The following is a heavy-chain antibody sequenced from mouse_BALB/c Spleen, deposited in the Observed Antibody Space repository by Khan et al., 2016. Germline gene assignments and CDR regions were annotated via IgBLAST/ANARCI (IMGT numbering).Heavy chain of an antibody. D-gene: IGHD1-1*02. CDR3: ARTGGYNGRCYFDD. CDR1: GFSLTSYG. V-gene: IGHV2-2*02. CDR2: IWSGGST. Sequence: VQLQESGPGLVQPSQSLSITCTVSGFSLTSYGVHWVRQSPGKGLEWLGVIWSGGSTDYNAAFISRLTISKDNSKSQVFFKMNSLQANDTAIDYCARTGGYNGRCYFDDWGAGTTVTVSS. J-gene: IGHJ1*01.